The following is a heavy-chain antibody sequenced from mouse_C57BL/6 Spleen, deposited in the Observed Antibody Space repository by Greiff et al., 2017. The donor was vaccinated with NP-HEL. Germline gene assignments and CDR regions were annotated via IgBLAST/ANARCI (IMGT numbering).Heavy chain of an antibody. CDR2: IYPSDSET. V-gene: IGHV1-61*01. CDR3: ARQDDGFAY. D-gene: IGHD2-3*01. Sequence: VKLQQPGAELVRPGSSVKLSCKASGYTFTSYWMDWVKQRPGQGLEWIGNIYPSDSETHYNQKFKDKATLTVDKSSSTAYMQLSSLTSEDAAVYYCARQDDGFAYWGQGTLVTVSA. CDR1: GYTFTSYW. J-gene: IGHJ3*01.